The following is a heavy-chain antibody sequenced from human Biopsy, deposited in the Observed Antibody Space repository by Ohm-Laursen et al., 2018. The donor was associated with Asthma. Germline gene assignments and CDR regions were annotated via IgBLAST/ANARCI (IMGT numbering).Heavy chain of an antibody. V-gene: IGHV1-2*06. Sequence: SVKVSCKTSGYTFIGYHIHWVRQAPGQGLEWMGRINPNSGGTNYAQKFQGRVTMTRDRSISTAYMELSRLRFDDTAVYYCARAIGTGDWYFDVWGRGTLVTVSS. CDR1: GYTFIGYH. CDR3: ARAIGTGDWYFDV. J-gene: IGHJ2*01. D-gene: IGHD1-1*01. CDR2: INPNSGGT.